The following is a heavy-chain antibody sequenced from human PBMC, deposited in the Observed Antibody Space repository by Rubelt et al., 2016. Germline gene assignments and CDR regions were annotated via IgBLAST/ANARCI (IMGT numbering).Heavy chain of an antibody. CDR2: INHSGST. CDR3: ARETGSGSYAGANNYYYGMDV. V-gene: IGHV4-34*01. Sequence: GWIGEINHSGSTNYNPSLKSRVTISVDTSKNQFSLKLSSVTAADTAVYYCARETGSGSYAGANNYYYGMDVWGQGTTVTVSS. D-gene: IGHD3-10*01. J-gene: IGHJ6*02.